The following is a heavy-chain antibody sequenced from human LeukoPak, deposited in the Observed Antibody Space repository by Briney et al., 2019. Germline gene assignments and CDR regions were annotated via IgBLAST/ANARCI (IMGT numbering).Heavy chain of an antibody. CDR3: ARVDDSSGYGNHYFDY. CDR2: INHSGST. D-gene: IGHD3-22*01. Sequence: SETLSLTCAVYGGSFSGYYWSWIRQPPGKGMEWIGEINHSGSTNYNPSLKSRVTISVDTSKNQFYLKLSSVTAADTAVYYCARVDDSSGYGNHYFDYWGQGTLVTVSS. J-gene: IGHJ4*02. CDR1: GGSFSGYY. V-gene: IGHV4-34*01.